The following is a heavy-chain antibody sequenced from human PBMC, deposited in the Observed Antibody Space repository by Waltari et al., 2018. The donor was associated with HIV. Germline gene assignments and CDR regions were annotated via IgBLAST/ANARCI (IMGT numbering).Heavy chain of an antibody. CDR2: ISDSGIT. CDR1: RFTLRPHA. Sequence: VHLLESGGGLVQPGGSLRHPCAASRFTLRPHAMIWVRQAPGRGLEWVSGISDSGITYYTDSVKGRFTISRDNSKDTLYLQINSLRVEDAAIYYCAKGRGSYRLNYFDHWGRGTLVTVSS. V-gene: IGHV3-23*01. CDR3: AKGRGSYRLNYFDH. J-gene: IGHJ4*02. D-gene: IGHD3-16*02.